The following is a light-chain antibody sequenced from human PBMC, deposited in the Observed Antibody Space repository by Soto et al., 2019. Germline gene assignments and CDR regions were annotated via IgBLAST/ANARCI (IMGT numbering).Light chain of an antibody. CDR2: KAS. CDR3: QQYNSYRT. Sequence: DIQMTQSPSTLSAPVGDRVTITCRASQSISGWLAWYQQKPGKAPKLLIYKASSLESGVPSRFSGSGSGTEFTLTISSLQPDDFATYYCQQYNSYRTFGQGTKVEIK. J-gene: IGKJ1*01. CDR1: QSISGW. V-gene: IGKV1-5*03.